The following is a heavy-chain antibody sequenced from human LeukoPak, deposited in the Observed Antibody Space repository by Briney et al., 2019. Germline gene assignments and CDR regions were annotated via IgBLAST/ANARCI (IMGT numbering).Heavy chain of an antibody. J-gene: IGHJ6*02. CDR1: GGSISSGSYY. Sequence: SQTLSLTCTVSGGSISSGSYYWSWIRQPPGKGLEWIGHSFYSGSTNYNPSLKSRVTISVDTSKNQFSLKLSSVTAADTAVYYCARDRPIGSRAHYGMDVWGQGTTVTVSS. D-gene: IGHD2-15*01. CDR3: ARDRPIGSRAHYGMDV. V-gene: IGHV4-61*01. CDR2: SFYSGST.